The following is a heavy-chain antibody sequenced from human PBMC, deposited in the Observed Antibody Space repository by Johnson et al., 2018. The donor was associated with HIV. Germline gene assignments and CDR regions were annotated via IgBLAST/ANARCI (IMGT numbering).Heavy chain of an antibody. J-gene: IGHJ3*02. D-gene: IGHD6-13*01. Sequence: VQLVESGGGLVQPGRSLRLSCAASGFTFDDYAMHWVRQAPGRGLDWVSGISWNSGSIGYADSVKGRFTISRDNAKNSLYLQMNSLRAEDTALYYCAKDTEAAAGTDDAFDIWGQGTMVIVSS. CDR3: AKDTEAAAGTDDAFDI. CDR2: ISWNSGSI. CDR1: GFTFDDYA. V-gene: IGHV3-9*01.